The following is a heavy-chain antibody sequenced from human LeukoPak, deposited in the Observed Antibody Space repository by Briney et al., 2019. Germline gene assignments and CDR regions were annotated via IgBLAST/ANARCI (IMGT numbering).Heavy chain of an antibody. CDR3: ARDLAGDGYKDY. D-gene: IGHD5-24*01. V-gene: IGHV3-30*01. J-gene: IGHJ4*02. CDR2: ISYDGSNK. CDR1: GFTFSSYA. Sequence: GRSLRLSCAASGFTFSSYAMHWVRQAPGKGLEWVAVISYDGSNKYYADSVKGRFTISRDNSKNTLYLQMNSLRAEDTAVYYCARDLAGDGYKDYWGQGTLVTVPS.